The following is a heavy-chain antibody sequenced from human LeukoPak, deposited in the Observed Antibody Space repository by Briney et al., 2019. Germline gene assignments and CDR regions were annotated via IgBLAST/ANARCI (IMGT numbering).Heavy chain of an antibody. CDR3: ARLSLHCSGGSCYRGAFDS. CDR1: GGSTGSDY. V-gene: IGHV4-59*08. D-gene: IGHD2-15*01. Sequence: PSETLSLTCTVSGGSTGSDYWSWIRQPPGKGLEWIAYVYYSGVTSYNPSLKSRVAISIDTSKNQFSLNLSSVTAADTAVYYCARLSLHCSGGSCYRGAFDSWGQGNLVTVSS. J-gene: IGHJ4*02. CDR2: VYYSGVT.